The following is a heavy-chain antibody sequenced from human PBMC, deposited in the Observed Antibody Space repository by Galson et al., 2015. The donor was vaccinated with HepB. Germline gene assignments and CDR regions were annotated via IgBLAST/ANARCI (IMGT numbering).Heavy chain of an antibody. J-gene: IGHJ3*02. CDR2: IYYSRST. V-gene: IGHV4-59*02. Sequence: SETLSLTCNVSGASVSTNYWAWVRQPPGKGLEWIGYIYYSRSTNYSPSLKSRGTIFVDTSKNQLSLRLSSVTAADTARYFCATTTRSGGSLEAFDIWGQGTMVTVSS. CDR1: GASVSTNY. CDR3: ATTTRSGGSLEAFDI. D-gene: IGHD2-15*01.